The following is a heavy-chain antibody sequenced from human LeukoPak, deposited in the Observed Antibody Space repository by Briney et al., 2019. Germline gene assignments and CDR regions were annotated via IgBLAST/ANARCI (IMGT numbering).Heavy chain of an antibody. D-gene: IGHD6-13*01. V-gene: IGHV3-48*01. CDR2: ISYGSTII. CDR1: GFTFSSYS. Sequence: SGGSLRLSCAASGFTFSSYSMNWVRQAPGKGLEWVSYISYGSTIIHYADSVEGRFTISRDDARNSLYLQMNSLRAEDTAVYYCAKVPRQHDNWFDPWGQGPRSPSPQ. J-gene: IGHJ5*02. CDR3: AKVPRQHDNWFDP.